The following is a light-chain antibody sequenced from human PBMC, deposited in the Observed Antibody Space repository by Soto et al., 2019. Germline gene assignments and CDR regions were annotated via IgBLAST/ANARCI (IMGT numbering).Light chain of an antibody. Sequence: QSALTQPASVSGSPGQSITISCTGTSSDIGGYNYVSWYQQHPGKAPELMIYDVSNRPSGVSNRFSGSKSGNTASLTISGLQAEDEADYYCSSYTSSSTRVFGTGPKLTVL. CDR1: SSDIGGYNY. V-gene: IGLV2-14*01. CDR3: SSYTSSSTRV. CDR2: DVS. J-gene: IGLJ1*01.